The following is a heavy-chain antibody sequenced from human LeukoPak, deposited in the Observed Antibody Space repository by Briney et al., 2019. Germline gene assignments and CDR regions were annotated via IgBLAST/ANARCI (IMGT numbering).Heavy chain of an antibody. D-gene: IGHD2-15*01. Sequence: ASVKVSCKASGYTFTSYGISWVRQAPGQGLEWMGWISTYNGNTKYAQKFQGRVTMTTDTSTSTAYMELRSLRSDDTAVYYCARDPDCSGGRCYSWGNGMDVWGQGTTVTVSS. J-gene: IGHJ6*02. V-gene: IGHV1-18*01. CDR3: ARDPDCSGGRCYSWGNGMDV. CDR1: GYTFTSYG. CDR2: ISTYNGNT.